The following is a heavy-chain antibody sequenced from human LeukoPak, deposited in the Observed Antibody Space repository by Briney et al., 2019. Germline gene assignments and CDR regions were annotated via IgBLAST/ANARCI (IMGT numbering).Heavy chain of an antibody. Sequence: PSETLSLTCTVSGGSISSFYWRWIRQPPGKGREWLGYIYYSGSTNYNPSLKSRVTISVDTSKNQFSLKLSSVTAADTAVYYCARDASYCGGDCYPSYWFDPWGQGTLVTVSS. D-gene: IGHD2-21*02. CDR3: ARDASYCGGDCYPSYWFDP. J-gene: IGHJ5*02. V-gene: IGHV4-59*01. CDR1: GGSISSFY. CDR2: IYYSGST.